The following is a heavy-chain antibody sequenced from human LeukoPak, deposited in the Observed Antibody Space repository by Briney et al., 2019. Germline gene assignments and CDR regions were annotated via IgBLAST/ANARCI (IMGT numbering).Heavy chain of an antibody. CDR2: ISGSGGST. J-gene: IGHJ4*02. CDR1: GFTFSSNA. CDR3: AKDPAGAYDILTGYYTTEGY. Sequence: GGSLRLSCAASGFTFSSNAMTWVRQAPGKGLEWVSAISGSGGSTYYADSVKGRFTISRDNSKNTLYLQMNSLRAEDTAVYYCAKDPAGAYDILTGYYTTEGYWGQGTLVTVSS. V-gene: IGHV3-23*01. D-gene: IGHD3-9*01.